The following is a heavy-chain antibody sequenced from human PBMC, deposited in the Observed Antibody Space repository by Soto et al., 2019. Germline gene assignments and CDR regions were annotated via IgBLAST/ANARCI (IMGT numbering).Heavy chain of an antibody. J-gene: IGHJ5*01. CDR3: TRRSRWYYYRTARYYNLWFDS. D-gene: IGHD3-10*01. CDR1: GDSINTGAYY. Sequence: QLQLQESGPGLVKPSETLSLICTVSGDSINTGAYYWGWIRQPPGKGLEWIGSIHNSGSPYLNPSLKSRVPLPADTFKNQLSLQLSSVNVADTAVYFCTRRSRWYYYRTARYYNLWFDSWGQGTLVTVSS. V-gene: IGHV4-39*01. CDR2: IHNSGSP.